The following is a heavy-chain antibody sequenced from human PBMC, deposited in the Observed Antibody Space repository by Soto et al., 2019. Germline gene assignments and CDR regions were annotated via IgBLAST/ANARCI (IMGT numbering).Heavy chain of an antibody. CDR1: GYTFTSYD. CDR3: ARGDEDIVLVPAAPPFDP. J-gene: IGHJ5*02. CDR2: MNPNSGNT. Sequence: QVQLVQSGAEVKKPGASVKVSCKASGYTFTSYDINWVRQATGQGLEWMGWMNPNSGNTGYAQKFQGRVTMTRNTSISTAYMELSSLRSEDTAVYYCARGDEDIVLVPAAPPFDPWGQGSLVTVSS. D-gene: IGHD2-2*01. V-gene: IGHV1-8*01.